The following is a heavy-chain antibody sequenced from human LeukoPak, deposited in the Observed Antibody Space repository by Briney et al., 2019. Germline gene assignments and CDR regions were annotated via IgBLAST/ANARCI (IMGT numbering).Heavy chain of an antibody. CDR2: INHSGST. J-gene: IGHJ4*02. CDR1: GESFRGYY. Sequence: SETLSLTCAVYGESFRGYYSCWIPHPPRKRLEWIVEINHSGSTNYNPSLKSRVTTSVETSTKQFSLKLSSVTAADTAVYYCARSTPRLMYDSNFDYWGEGTLVTVSS. V-gene: IGHV4-34*01. D-gene: IGHD1-1*01. CDR3: ARSTPRLMYDSNFDY.